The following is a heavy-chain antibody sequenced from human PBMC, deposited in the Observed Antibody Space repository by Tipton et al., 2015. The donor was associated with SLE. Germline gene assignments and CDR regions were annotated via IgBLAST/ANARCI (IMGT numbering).Heavy chain of an antibody. J-gene: IGHJ4*02. D-gene: IGHD1-1*01. CDR3: ARGILEPGDY. CDR2: FYYSGNT. V-gene: IGHV4-39*07. CDR1: GDSISSSSYY. Sequence: TLSLTCTVSGDSISSSSYYWGWIRQPPGKGLEWIGTFYYSGNTYFNPSLKSRVTISVDTSKNQFSLKLSSVTAADTAVYYCARGILEPGDYWGQGTLVTVSS.